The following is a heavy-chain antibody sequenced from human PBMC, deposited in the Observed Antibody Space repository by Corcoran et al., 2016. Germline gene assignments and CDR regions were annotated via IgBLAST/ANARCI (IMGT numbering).Heavy chain of an antibody. CDR3: AYCTKGDYYGMDV. Sequence: QVQLQESGPGLVKPSETLSLTCTVSGGSINSYYWSWIRQPPGKGLEWIGYIYYSGSTNYNPSLKSRVTMSVDTSKNQFSLKLSSVAAAATAVYDCAYCTKGDYYGMDVWGQGTTVTVSS. J-gene: IGHJ6*02. D-gene: IGHD2-8*01. CDR1: GGSINSYY. CDR2: IYYSGST. V-gene: IGHV4-59*01.